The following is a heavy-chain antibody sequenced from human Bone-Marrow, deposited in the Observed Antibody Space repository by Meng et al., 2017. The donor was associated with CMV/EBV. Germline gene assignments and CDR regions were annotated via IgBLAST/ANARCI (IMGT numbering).Heavy chain of an antibody. CDR3: ARLGPDYALDH. CDR2: IIPVLGIA. D-gene: IGHD4-17*01. Sequence: SCKASGVTSHKYALSWVRQAPGQGLEWMGKIIPVLGIADYAQKFQGRVTITADKSTSTAYMELSSLRSEDTAIYYCARLGPDYALDHWGQGTLVTVSS. CDR1: GVTSHKYA. V-gene: IGHV1-69*04. J-gene: IGHJ4*02.